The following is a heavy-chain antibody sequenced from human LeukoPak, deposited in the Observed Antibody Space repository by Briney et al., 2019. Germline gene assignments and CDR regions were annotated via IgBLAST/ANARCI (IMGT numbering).Heavy chain of an antibody. CDR2: ISGSGGST. V-gene: IGHV3-23*01. D-gene: IGHD4-23*01. J-gene: IGHJ4*02. Sequence: GGSLRLSCAASGFTFSSYAMSWVRQAPGKGLEWVSAISGSGGSTYYADSVKGRFTISRDNSKNTLYLQTNSLRAEDTAVYYCAKAENYGGNSGFDYWGQGTLVTVSS. CDR3: AKAENYGGNSGFDY. CDR1: GFTFSSYA.